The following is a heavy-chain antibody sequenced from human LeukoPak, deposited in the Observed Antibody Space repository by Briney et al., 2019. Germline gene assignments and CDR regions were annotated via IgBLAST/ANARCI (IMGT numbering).Heavy chain of an antibody. CDR3: AREAPTGERAFDI. J-gene: IGHJ3*02. CDR2: IYTSGST. V-gene: IGHV4-4*07. CDR1: GDSISDYY. Sequence: SETLSLTCTVSGDSISDYYWSWIRQPAGKGLEWIGRIYTSGSTNYNPSLKSRVTISVDTSKNQFSLKLSSVTAADTAVYYCAREAPTGERAFDIWGQGTMVTVSS. D-gene: IGHD1-1*01.